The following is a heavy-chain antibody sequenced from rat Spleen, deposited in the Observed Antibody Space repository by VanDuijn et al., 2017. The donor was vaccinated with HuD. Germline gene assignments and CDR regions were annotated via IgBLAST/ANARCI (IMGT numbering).Heavy chain of an antibody. V-gene: IGHV3-3*01. J-gene: IGHJ4*01. CDR3: ARAYYNSGDYVMDA. Sequence: EVQLQESGPGLVKPSQSLSLTCSVTGYSIQSSYRWNWIRTFPGNKLEGMGYINNAGSTNNNPSLKSRTSMTRDTSKNQLFLQVNSVTTEDTATYYCARAYYNSGDYVMDAWGQGASVTVSS. CDR2: INNAGST. D-gene: IGHD1-1*01. CDR1: GYSIQSSYR.